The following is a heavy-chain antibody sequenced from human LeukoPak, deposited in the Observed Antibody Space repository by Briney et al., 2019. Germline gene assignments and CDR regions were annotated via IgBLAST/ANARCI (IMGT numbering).Heavy chain of an antibody. D-gene: IGHD6-6*01. CDR1: GFTFSSYA. V-gene: IGHV3-30*01. CDR3: ARDPLDEYSSSSGLDY. CDR2: ISYDGSNK. Sequence: PGRSLRLSCAASGFTFSSYAMHWVRQAPGKELEWVAVISYDGSNKYYADSVKGRFTNSRDNSKNTLYLQMNSLRAEDTAVYYCARDPLDEYSSSSGLDYWGQGTLVTVSS. J-gene: IGHJ4*02.